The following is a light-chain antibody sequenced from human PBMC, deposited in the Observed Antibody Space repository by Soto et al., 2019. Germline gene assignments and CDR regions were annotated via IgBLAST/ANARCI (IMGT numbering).Light chain of an antibody. CDR2: AAS. Sequence: DIPLTQSPSFLSASVGDRVTITCRARQGIGTFLAWYHQKPGKAPKLLIYAASTLQSGVPSRFSGSGSGTEFTLTISSLQPEDFAIYYCQQLDTYPITFGQGTRLEIK. V-gene: IGKV1-9*01. CDR1: QGIGTF. CDR3: QQLDTYPIT. J-gene: IGKJ5*01.